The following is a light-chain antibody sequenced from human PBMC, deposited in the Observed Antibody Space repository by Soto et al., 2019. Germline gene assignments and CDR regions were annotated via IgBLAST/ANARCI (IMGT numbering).Light chain of an antibody. Sequence: ESVLTQPAGTQYLSPGERVALSCRASQSVSSNYLAWYQQKPGQAPRLLIYGASSRAAGIPDRFSGSGSGTAFTLTIRRLEPEDFAVYYCHQYGASLWTFGQGTKVDIK. CDR3: HQYGASLWT. CDR1: QSVSSNY. V-gene: IGKV3-20*01. J-gene: IGKJ1*01. CDR2: GAS.